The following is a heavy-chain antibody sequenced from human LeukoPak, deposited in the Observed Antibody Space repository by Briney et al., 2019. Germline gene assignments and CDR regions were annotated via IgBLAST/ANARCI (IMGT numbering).Heavy chain of an antibody. V-gene: IGHV3-7*01. CDR1: GFTFSSYW. CDR3: ARSPVEMATITFDY. D-gene: IGHD5-24*01. Sequence: GGSLRLSCAASGFTFSSYWMSLVRQAPGKGLEWVANIKQDGSEKYYVDSVKGRFTVSRDNAKNSLYLQMNSLRAEDTAMYYCARSPVEMATITFDYWGQGTLVTVSS. CDR2: IKQDGSEK. J-gene: IGHJ4*02.